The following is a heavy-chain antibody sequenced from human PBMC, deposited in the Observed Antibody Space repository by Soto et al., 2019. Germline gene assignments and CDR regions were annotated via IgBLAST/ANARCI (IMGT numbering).Heavy chain of an antibody. CDR2: ISYSGST. CDR3: ARHRIAGARNAFDI. CDR1: GGSISGYY. J-gene: IGHJ3*02. D-gene: IGHD1-26*01. Sequence: SETLSLTCTVSGGSISGYYWSWIRQPPGKGLECIGYISYSGSTNYNPSLQSRVTISVDTSKNQLSLKLSSVTAADTAVYYCARHRIAGARNAFDIWGQGTMVTVSS. V-gene: IGHV4-59*08.